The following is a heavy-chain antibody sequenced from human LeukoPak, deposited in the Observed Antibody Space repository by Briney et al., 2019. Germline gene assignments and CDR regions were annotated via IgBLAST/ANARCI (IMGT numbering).Heavy chain of an antibody. Sequence: SETLSLTCAVYGGSFNSYYWNWIRQPPGKGLEWIVEISHTGTTKYNPSLKSRVTISVDTSKKYFSLNLSSVTAADTAVYYCARHRIQLWSNGGYFDYWGQGTLVTVSS. CDR2: ISHTGTT. J-gene: IGHJ4*02. CDR1: GGSFNSYY. V-gene: IGHV4-34*01. CDR3: ARHRIQLWSNGGYFDY. D-gene: IGHD5-18*01.